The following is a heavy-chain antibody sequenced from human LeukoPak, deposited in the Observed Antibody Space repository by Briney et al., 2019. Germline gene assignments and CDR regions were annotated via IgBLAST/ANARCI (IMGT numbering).Heavy chain of an antibody. CDR2: INHSGST. CDR1: GGCFSGDY. CDR3: ARLVSRLDYYYYYMDV. D-gene: IGHD2-15*01. Sequence: SETLSLTCAVYGGCFSGDYWSWIRQPPGKGLEWIGEINHSGSTNYNPSLKSRVTISVDTSKNQFSLKLSSVTAADTAVYYCARLVSRLDYYYYYMDVWGKGTTVTVSS. V-gene: IGHV4-34*01. J-gene: IGHJ6*03.